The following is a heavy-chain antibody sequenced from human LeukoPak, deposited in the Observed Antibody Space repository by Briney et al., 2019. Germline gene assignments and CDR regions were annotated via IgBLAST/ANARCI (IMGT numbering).Heavy chain of an antibody. D-gene: IGHD4-17*01. CDR1: QFKFNNYG. Sequence: GGSLRLSCATSQFKFNNYGMTWVRQAPGKGLEWVASITGSGGRTQYADSVQGRFTISRDNSKNTLYLQMNSLRAEDTAVYYCAKDPNGDYIGTFDIWGQGTMVTVSS. J-gene: IGHJ3*02. V-gene: IGHV3-23*01. CDR3: AKDPNGDYIGTFDI. CDR2: ITGSGGRT.